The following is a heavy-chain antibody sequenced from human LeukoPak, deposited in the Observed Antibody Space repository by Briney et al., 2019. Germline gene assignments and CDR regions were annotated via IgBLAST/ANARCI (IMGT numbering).Heavy chain of an antibody. CDR2: ISSSSSTI. D-gene: IGHD3-22*01. V-gene: IGHV3-48*01. Sequence: GGSLRLSCAASGFTFSSYSMTWVRQAPGKGLEWVSYISSSSSTIYYADSVKGRFTISRDNAKNSLYLQMNSLRAEDTAVYYCARDHYPDSSGYYGLSYWGQGTLVTVSS. CDR1: GFTFSSYS. J-gene: IGHJ4*02. CDR3: ARDHYPDSSGYYGLSY.